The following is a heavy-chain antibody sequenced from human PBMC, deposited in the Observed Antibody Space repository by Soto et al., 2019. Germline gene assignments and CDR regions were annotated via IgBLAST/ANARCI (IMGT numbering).Heavy chain of an antibody. V-gene: IGHV3-30-3*01. D-gene: IGHD5-18*01. J-gene: IGHJ4*02. Sequence: VQLLESGGGVVQPGRSLRLSCAASGFTFSRNAMHWVRQAPGKGLEWVAVISYDGSNKYYADSVKGRFTISRDNSKNTLHLQMNSLRAEDTALYYCASHVGGYNFGTHDFWGQGTLVTVSS. CDR2: ISYDGSNK. CDR3: ASHVGGYNFGTHDF. CDR1: GFTFSRNA.